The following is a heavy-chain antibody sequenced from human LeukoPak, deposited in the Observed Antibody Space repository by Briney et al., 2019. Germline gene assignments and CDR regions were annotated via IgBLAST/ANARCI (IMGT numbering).Heavy chain of an antibody. D-gene: IGHD6-13*01. V-gene: IGHV4-4*02. Sequence: SETLSLTCAVSGDSINSTNWWSWIRQSPGKGLEWIGEIYHRGSTNYNPSLKSRVTISVDTSKNQFSLKLSSVTAADTAVYYCARGRYSSSPQDYWGQGTLVTVSS. J-gene: IGHJ4*02. CDR3: ARGRYSSSPQDY. CDR2: IYHRGST. CDR1: GDSINSTNW.